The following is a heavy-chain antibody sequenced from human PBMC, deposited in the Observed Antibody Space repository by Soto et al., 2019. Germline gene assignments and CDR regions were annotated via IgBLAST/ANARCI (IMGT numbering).Heavy chain of an antibody. CDR1: GGTFSSYA. CDR2: IIPIFGTA. J-gene: IGHJ4*02. Sequence: SVKVSCKASGGTFSSYAISWVRQAPGQGLEWMGGIIPIFGTANYAQKFQGRVTITADESTSTAYMELSSLRSEDTAVYYCARAPLRYYDSSGYYLPFDYWGQGTLVTVSS. CDR3: ARAPLRYYDSSGYYLPFDY. V-gene: IGHV1-69*13. D-gene: IGHD3-22*01.